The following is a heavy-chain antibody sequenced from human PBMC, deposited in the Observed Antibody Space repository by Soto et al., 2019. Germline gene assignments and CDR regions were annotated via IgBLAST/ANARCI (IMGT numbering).Heavy chain of an antibody. Sequence: SETLSLTCAVYGGSFSDFYWIWIPQPPGTGLECIDEINHGGGTSYNPSPSLKSRVPGSVDTSKNQFSLRLSSVTAAATAVYYCARGRGYCSGGSCYPNAFDIWGQGTVVTVSS. J-gene: IGHJ3*02. V-gene: IGHV4-34*01. D-gene: IGHD2-15*01. CDR1: GGSFSDFY. CDR3: ARGRGYCSGGSCYPNAFDI. CDR2: INHGGGT.